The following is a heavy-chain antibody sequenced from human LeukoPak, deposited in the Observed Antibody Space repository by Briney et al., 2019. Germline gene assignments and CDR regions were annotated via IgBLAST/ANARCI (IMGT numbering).Heavy chain of an antibody. Sequence: SVNVSCKASGGTFSSYAISWVRQAPGQGLEWMGGIIPIFGTANYAQKFQGRVTITADESTSTAYMELSSLGSEDTAVYYCAREWAVVGVGAFDIWGQGTMVTVSS. CDR3: AREWAVVGVGAFDI. CDR2: IIPIFGTA. CDR1: GGTFSSYA. V-gene: IGHV1-69*13. D-gene: IGHD3-16*01. J-gene: IGHJ3*02.